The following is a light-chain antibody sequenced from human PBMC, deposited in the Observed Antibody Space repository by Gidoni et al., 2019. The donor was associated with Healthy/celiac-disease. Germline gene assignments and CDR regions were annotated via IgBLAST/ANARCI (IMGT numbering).Light chain of an antibody. V-gene: IGKV4-1*01. J-gene: IGKJ4*01. Sequence: IVMTQSPDSLAVSLCESATINCKYSQSVLYSSNNKNYLAWYQQKPGQPPKLLIYWASTRESGVPDRFSGSGSGTDFTLTISSLQAEDVAVYYCQQYYSTHRFGGGTKVEIK. CDR1: QSVLYSSNNKNY. CDR2: WAS. CDR3: QQYYSTHR.